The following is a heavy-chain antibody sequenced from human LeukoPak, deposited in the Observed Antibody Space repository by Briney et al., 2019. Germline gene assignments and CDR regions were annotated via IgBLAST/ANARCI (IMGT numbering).Heavy chain of an antibody. J-gene: IGHJ4*02. D-gene: IGHD6-6*01. CDR3: ARLIGDRTIYDY. CDR1: GFTFRTYW. CDR2: INQGGSET. V-gene: IGHV3-7*01. Sequence: GGSLRLSCAASGFTFRTYWMSWVRQAPGKGLEWVASINQGGSETYYVESVKGRFTISRDNAMNFFFLQMNSLRAEDTAVYYCARLIGDRTIYDYWGQGTLVTVSS.